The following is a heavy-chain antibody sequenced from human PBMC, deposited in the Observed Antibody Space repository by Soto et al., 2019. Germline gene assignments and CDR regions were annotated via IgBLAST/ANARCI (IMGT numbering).Heavy chain of an antibody. V-gene: IGHV3-23*01. CDR3: AKSSQRIGDFDY. CDR1: GFTFSSYA. CDR2: ISGSGGST. J-gene: IGHJ4*02. D-gene: IGHD1-1*01. Sequence: EVQLSESGGGLVQPGGSLRLSCAASGFTFSSYAMSWVRQAPGKGLEWVSAISGSGGSTYYADSVKGRFTISRDNTKNTLYLQMNSLRAEDTAVYYCAKSSQRIGDFDYWGQGTLVTVSS.